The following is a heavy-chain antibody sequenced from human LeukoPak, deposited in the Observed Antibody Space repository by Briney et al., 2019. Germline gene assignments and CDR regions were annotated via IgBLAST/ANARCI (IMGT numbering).Heavy chain of an antibody. D-gene: IGHD3-22*01. J-gene: IGHJ4*02. CDR2: ISWNSGSI. CDR1: GFTFSSYA. CDR3: AKDNDSSGYYSPLDY. V-gene: IGHV3-9*01. Sequence: GGSLRLSCAASGFTFSSYAMSWVRQAPGKGLEWVSGISWNSGSIGYADSVKGRFTISRDNARNSLYLQMNSLRAEDTALYYCAKDNDSSGYYSPLDYWGQGTLVTVSS.